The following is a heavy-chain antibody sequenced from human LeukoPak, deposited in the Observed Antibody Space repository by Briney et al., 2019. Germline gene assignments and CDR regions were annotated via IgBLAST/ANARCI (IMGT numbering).Heavy chain of an antibody. J-gene: IGHJ3*02. D-gene: IGHD3-10*01. CDR2: LHHSGST. CDR1: GYSISTNYY. Sequence: SETLSLTCTVSGYSISTNYYWGWIRQPPGKGLEWIGTLHHSGSTYFNPSLKSRVTISVDTSNNQFSLRLTSVTAADTAVYYCARASGESLPNVVFVIWAQGKMVTVSS. CDR3: ARASGESLPNVVFVI. V-gene: IGHV4-38-2*02.